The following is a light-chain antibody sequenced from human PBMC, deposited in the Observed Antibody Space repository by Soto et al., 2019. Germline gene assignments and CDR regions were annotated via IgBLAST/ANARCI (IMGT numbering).Light chain of an antibody. CDR1: QTISSY. CDR2: AAS. J-gene: IGKJ3*01. V-gene: IGKV1-39*01. CDR3: QQSYSSQFT. Sequence: DIQMTQSPSSLSASVGDRVTITCRASQTISSYLNWYQQKPGKAPNLLIYAASSLQSGVPSRFSGSGSGTDFTLTISSLQPEEFATYYCQQSYSSQFTFGHGTKVDI.